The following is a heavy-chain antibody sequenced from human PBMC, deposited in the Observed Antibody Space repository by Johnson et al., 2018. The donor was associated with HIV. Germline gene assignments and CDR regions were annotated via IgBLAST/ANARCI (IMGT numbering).Heavy chain of an antibody. Sequence: QVQLVESGGGVVQPGRSLRLSCAASGFTLSSYAMHWVRQAPGKGLEWVAVMSYDDSNKYYVDSVKGRFTISRDNSKNTLYLQMNSLRAEDTAVYYCARGGWELPGREAFDFWGQGTMVTVSS. CDR3: ARGGWELPGREAFDF. CDR1: GFTLSSYA. D-gene: IGHD1-26*01. CDR2: MSYDDSNK. V-gene: IGHV3-30*04. J-gene: IGHJ3*01.